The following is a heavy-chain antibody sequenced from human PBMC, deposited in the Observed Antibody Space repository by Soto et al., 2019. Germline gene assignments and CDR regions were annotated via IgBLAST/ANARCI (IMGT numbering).Heavy chain of an antibody. D-gene: IGHD2-21*02. CDR2: INAGNGNT. J-gene: IGHJ6*02. CDR1: GYTFTSYA. Sequence: QVQLVQSGAEVKKPGASVKVSCKASGYTFTSYAMHWVRQAPGQRLEWMGWINAGNGNTKYSQKFQGRVTITRDTSASTAYMELSSLRSEDTAVYYCARALDCYYYYGMDVWGQGTTVTVSS. V-gene: IGHV1-3*01. CDR3: ARALDCYYYYGMDV.